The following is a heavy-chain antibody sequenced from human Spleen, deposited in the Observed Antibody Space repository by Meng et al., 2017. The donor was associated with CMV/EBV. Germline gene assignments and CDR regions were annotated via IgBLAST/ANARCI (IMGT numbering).Heavy chain of an antibody. CDR3: AKVASSGYDFDWYLDL. CDR1: GFTFDDYT. V-gene: IGHV3-43*01. CDR2: ISWDGGST. D-gene: IGHD5-12*01. J-gene: IGHJ2*01. Sequence: GESLKISCAASGFTFDDYTMHWVRQAPGKGLEWVSLISWDGGSTYYADSVKGRFTTSRDNSKNSLYLQMNSLRAEDTALYFCAKVASSGYDFDWYLDLWGRGTLVTVSS.